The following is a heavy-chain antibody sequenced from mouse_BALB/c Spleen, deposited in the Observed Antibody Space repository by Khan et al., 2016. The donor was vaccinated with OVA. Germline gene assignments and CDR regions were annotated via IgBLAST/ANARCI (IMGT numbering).Heavy chain of an antibody. V-gene: IGHV1-4*01. CDR2: INPRSGYT. Sequence: QVQLKQSGAELARPGASVKMSCKASGYTFTSHTMHWVKQRPGQGLEWIGYINPRSGYTNYNQKLNDKATLTADKSSSTAYMQLSSLTSEDSAVYYCARRTTEYAMDYWGQGTSVTVSS. CDR1: GYTFTSHT. J-gene: IGHJ4*01. CDR3: ARRTTEYAMDY. D-gene: IGHD2-14*01.